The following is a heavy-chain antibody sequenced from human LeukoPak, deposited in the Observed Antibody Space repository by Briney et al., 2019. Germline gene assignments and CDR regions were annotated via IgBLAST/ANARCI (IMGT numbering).Heavy chain of an antibody. J-gene: IGHJ4*02. CDR1: GYTLTELS. Sequence: GASVKVSCKVSGYTLTELSMHWVRQAPGKGLEWMGGFDPEDGETIYAQKFQGRVTMTEDTSTDTVYMDLSSLRSEDTAVYYCATGSVDTPMGFFDYWGQGTLVTVSS. CDR2: FDPEDGET. CDR3: ATGSVDTPMGFFDY. V-gene: IGHV1-24*01. D-gene: IGHD5-18*01.